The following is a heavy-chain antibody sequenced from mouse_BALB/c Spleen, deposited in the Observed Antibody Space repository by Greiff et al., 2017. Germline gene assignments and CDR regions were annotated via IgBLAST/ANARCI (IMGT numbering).Heavy chain of an antibody. CDR2: ISSGSSTI. D-gene: IGHD3-1*01. Sequence: DVKLVESGGGLVQPGGSRKLSCAASGFTFSSFGMHWVRQAPEKGLEWVAYISSGSSTIYYADTVKGRFTISRDNPKNTLFLQMTSLRSEDTAMYYCARGARALDYWGQGTTLTVSS. CDR1: GFTFSSFG. J-gene: IGHJ2*01. CDR3: ARGARALDY. V-gene: IGHV5-17*02.